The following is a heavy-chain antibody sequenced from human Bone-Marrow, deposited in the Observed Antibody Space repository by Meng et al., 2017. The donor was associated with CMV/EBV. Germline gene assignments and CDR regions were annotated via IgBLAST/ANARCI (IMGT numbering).Heavy chain of an antibody. CDR2: ISGSGGST. V-gene: IGHV3-23*01. CDR3: AKDPNY. CDR1: GCTFSSYA. J-gene: IGHJ4*02. Sequence: GESLKISCAASGCTFSSYAMSWVRQAPGKGLEWVSTISGSGGSTYYVDSVKGQFTISRDNSKNTLYLQLNSLRAEDTAVYYCAKDPNYWGQGTLVTVSS.